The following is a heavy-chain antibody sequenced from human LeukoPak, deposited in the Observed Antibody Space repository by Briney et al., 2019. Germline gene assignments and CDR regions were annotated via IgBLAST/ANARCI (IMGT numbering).Heavy chain of an antibody. J-gene: IGHJ4*02. D-gene: IGHD1-7*01. CDR3: ARREAGTSHFDY. Sequence: SETLSLTCTVSGESISSSSYYWGWIRLPPGKGLEWIGSIYYSGSTYYNPSLKSRVTISVDTSKNQFSLKLSSVTAADTAVYYCARREAGTSHFDYWGQGTLVTVSS. CDR2: IYYSGST. CDR1: GESISSSSYY. V-gene: IGHV4-39*01.